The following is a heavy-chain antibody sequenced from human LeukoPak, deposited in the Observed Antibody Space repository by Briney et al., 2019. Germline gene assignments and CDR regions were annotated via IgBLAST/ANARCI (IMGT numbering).Heavy chain of an antibody. V-gene: IGHV3-7*03. CDR1: GFTFSSYW. Sequence: GGSLRLSCAASGFTFSSYWMSWVRQAPGKGLEWVANIKQDGSEKYYVDSAKGRFTISRDNAKNSLYLQMNSLRAEDTAVYYCARGAVPYYYDSSGYYYAYWGQGTLVTVSS. CDR3: ARGAVPYYYDSSGYYYAY. J-gene: IGHJ4*02. CDR2: IKQDGSEK. D-gene: IGHD3-22*01.